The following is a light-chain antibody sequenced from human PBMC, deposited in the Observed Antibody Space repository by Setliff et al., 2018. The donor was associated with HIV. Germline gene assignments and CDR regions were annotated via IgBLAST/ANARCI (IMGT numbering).Light chain of an antibody. J-gene: IGLJ1*01. CDR3: CSNTGSNTYV. V-gene: IGLV2-23*01. Sequence: LTQPASVSGSPGQSITISCTGTSSDVGRYNLVSWYQQHPGKAPKLMIYQATKRPSGVSNRFSVSKSGNTASLTISGLQAEDEADYYCCSNTGSNTYVFGTGTKVTVL. CDR2: QAT. CDR1: SSDVGRYNL.